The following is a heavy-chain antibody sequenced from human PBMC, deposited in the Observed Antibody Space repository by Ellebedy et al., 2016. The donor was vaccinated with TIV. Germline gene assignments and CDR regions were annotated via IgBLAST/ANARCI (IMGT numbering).Heavy chain of an antibody. D-gene: IGHD3-9*01. J-gene: IGHJ6*02. CDR1: GFTSSDYF. Sequence: PGGSLRLSCAASGFTSSDYFMSWVRQAPGKGLEWVSYITNTGSTTYYADSVKGRFTVARDNAKNSLYLQMNSLRAEDTAVYYCGRAREPGYFAYYYYGMDVWGQGTTVTVSS. CDR2: ITNTGSTT. V-gene: IGHV3-11*01. CDR3: GRAREPGYFAYYYYGMDV.